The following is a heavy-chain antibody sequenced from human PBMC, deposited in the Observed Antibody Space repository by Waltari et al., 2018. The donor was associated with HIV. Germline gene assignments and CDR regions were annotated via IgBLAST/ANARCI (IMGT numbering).Heavy chain of an antibody. CDR3: VRGYYDSSGYYRHWYFDL. CDR2: IFSNDEK. Sequence: QVTLKESGPVLVKPTETLTLTCTVSGFSLSNARMGVSWIRQPPGKALEWLAHIFSNDEKSYSTSLKSRLTISKDTSKSQVVLTMTNMDPVDTATYYCVRGYYDSSGYYRHWYFDLWGRGTLVTVSS. CDR1: GFSLSNARMG. V-gene: IGHV2-26*01. J-gene: IGHJ2*01. D-gene: IGHD3-22*01.